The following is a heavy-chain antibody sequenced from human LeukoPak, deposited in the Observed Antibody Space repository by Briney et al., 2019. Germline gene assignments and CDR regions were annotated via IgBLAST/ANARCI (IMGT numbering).Heavy chain of an antibody. CDR1: GFTFSDYN. CDR2: ISRSGSTK. CDR3: ARGVLGAQPLDY. D-gene: IGHD3-16*01. Sequence: GGSLRLSCAASGFTFSDYNMRWIRQAPGKGLEWVSSISRSGSTKYYADSVKGRFTISRDNAKNSLFLQMNSLRAEDTAVYYCARGVLGAQPLDYWGQGTLVTVSS. V-gene: IGHV3-11*01. J-gene: IGHJ4*02.